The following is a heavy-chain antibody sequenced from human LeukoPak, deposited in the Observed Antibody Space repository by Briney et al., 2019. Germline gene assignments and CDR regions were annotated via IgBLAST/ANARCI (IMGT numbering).Heavy chain of an antibody. D-gene: IGHD3-22*01. Sequence: PSETLSLTCTVSGGSISSGSYYWSWIRQPAGKGLEWIGRIYTSGSTNYNPSLKSRVTISVDTSKNQFSLKLSSVTAADTAVYYCARVGSGYYPVEDWGQGTLVTVFS. CDR1: GGSISSGSYY. J-gene: IGHJ4*02. V-gene: IGHV4-61*02. CDR3: ARVGSGYYPVED. CDR2: IYTSGST.